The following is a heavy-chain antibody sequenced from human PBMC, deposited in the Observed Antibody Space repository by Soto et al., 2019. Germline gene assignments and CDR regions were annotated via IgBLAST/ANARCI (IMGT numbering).Heavy chain of an antibody. J-gene: IGHJ4*02. CDR3: ASARSSVGAPGGFIEF. CDR1: GFIFTNYW. D-gene: IGHD1-26*01. Sequence: EVQLVESGGGLVQPGGSLRLSCAASGFIFTNYWINWVRQAPGKWLEWVANINPAGSDRRYVDSVKGRFTISRDNAKNSVYLQMNSLRDDDTAVYYCASARSSVGAPGGFIEFWGQGSLVTVSS. V-gene: IGHV3-7*03. CDR2: INPAGSDR.